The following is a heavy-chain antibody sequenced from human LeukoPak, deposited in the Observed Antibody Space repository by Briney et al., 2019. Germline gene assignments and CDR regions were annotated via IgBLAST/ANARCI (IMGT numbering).Heavy chain of an antibody. Sequence: PGGSLRLSCAASGFGFSVYWMHWVRQAPGKGLVWVAHINGDGTSASYADSVKGRFTISRDNAKNTLYLQMNSLTVEDTAVYYCARVPTNSYGFGQWGQGSLVTVSS. CDR3: ARVPTNSYGFGQ. D-gene: IGHD5-18*01. CDR2: INGDGTSA. J-gene: IGHJ4*02. V-gene: IGHV3-74*01. CDR1: GFGFSVYW.